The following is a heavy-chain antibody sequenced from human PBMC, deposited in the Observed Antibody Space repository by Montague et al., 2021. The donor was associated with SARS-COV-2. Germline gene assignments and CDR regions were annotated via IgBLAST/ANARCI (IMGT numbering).Heavy chain of an antibody. CDR3: ARGAPTISMILVVMTGAGWYFDP. CDR2: IYHDGST. J-gene: IGHJ2*01. D-gene: IGHD3-22*01. V-gene: IGHV4-4*02. CDR1: SGGSISSSHW. Sequence: SETLSLTCTVSSGGSISSSHWWSWVRQPPGKGLEWIGEIYHDGSTNYNPSLRSRVTISVDTSKNQFSLKLSAVTAADTAVYYCARGAPTISMILVVMTGAGWYFDPWGRGTLGTVSS.